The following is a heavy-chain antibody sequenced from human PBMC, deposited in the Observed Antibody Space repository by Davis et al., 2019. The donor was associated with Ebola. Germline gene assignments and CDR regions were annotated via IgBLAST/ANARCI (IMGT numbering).Heavy chain of an antibody. Sequence: SETLSLTCKVSGGPISTDYYYWSWIRQPAGKGLEWIGHIYPSGITNYNPSLKSRVTMSVDTSKNQFSLNLSSVTAADTAVYYCARDDLSGLIDSWGQGTLVTVSS. J-gene: IGHJ4*02. D-gene: IGHD1-26*01. V-gene: IGHV4-61*09. CDR1: GGPISTDYYY. CDR3: ARDDLSGLIDS. CDR2: IYPSGIT.